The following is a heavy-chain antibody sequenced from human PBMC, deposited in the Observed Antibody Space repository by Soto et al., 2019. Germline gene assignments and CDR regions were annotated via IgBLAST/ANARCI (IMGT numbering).Heavy chain of an antibody. CDR2: IYYSGST. V-gene: IGHV4-39*01. CDR3: ARQSYEAAVNYYYGMDV. Sequence: ETLSLTCTVSGGSISSSSYYWGWIRQPPGKGLEWIGSIYYSGSTYYNPSLKSRVTISVDTSKNQFSLKLSSVTAADTAVYYCARQSYEAAVNYYYGMDVWGQGTTVTVSS. D-gene: IGHD1-26*01. J-gene: IGHJ6*02. CDR1: GGSISSSSYY.